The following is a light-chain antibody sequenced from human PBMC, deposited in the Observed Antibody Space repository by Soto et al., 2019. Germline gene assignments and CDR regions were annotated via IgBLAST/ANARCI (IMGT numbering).Light chain of an antibody. J-gene: IGKJ1*01. Sequence: EVVMTQSPATLSVSPGERVTLSCRASQSVSDNLAWYQQKPGQAPRLLIYGASTRATTIPARFSGSGSGTEFTLTISSLQSEDFAVFFCQHYDSSPPTFGQGTKVEIK. CDR3: QHYDSSPPT. CDR2: GAS. CDR1: QSVSDN. V-gene: IGKV3-15*01.